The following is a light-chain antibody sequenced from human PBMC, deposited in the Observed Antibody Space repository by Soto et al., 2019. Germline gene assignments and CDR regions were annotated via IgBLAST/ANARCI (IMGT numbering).Light chain of an antibody. V-gene: IGKV3-20*01. CDR3: QQYIDSPRT. Sequence: EIVLTQSPGTLALSLGDGATLSCRASQTVNRNYLAWYHQKPGQPPRLLIYGVYNRATGVPDRFSGGGSGTEFTLTIVSLEPDDFGTYYCQQYIDSPRTFGQGTRVEVK. CDR2: GVY. J-gene: IGKJ1*01. CDR1: QTVNRNY.